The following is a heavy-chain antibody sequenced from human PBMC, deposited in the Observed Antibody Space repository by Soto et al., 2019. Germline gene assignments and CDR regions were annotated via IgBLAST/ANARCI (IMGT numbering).Heavy chain of an antibody. J-gene: IGHJ4*02. CDR2: IWLDGDKK. CDR3: AADIAVATQ. D-gene: IGHD6-19*01. Sequence: GGSLRLSCVVSGFNFSNYGMHWVRQAPGKGLEWVAVIWLDGDKKYYSDFVKGRFTISRDNSKNTLYLQMNSLRAEDTAVYYCAADIAVATQWGQGTLVTVSS. CDR1: GFNFSNYG. V-gene: IGHV3-33*03.